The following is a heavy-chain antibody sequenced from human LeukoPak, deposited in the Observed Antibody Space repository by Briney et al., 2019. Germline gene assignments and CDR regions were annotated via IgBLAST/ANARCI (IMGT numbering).Heavy chain of an antibody. V-gene: IGHV3-30-3*01. CDR2: ISYDGSNK. CDR3: ARIPSSITIFGVDPYYFDY. CDR1: GFTFSSYA. Sequence: GGSLRLSCAASGFTFSSYAMHWVRQAPGKGLEWVAVISYDGSNKYYADSVKGRFTISRDNSKNTLYLQMNSLRAEDTAVYYCARIPSSITIFGVDPYYFDYWGQGTLVTVSS. D-gene: IGHD3-3*01. J-gene: IGHJ4*02.